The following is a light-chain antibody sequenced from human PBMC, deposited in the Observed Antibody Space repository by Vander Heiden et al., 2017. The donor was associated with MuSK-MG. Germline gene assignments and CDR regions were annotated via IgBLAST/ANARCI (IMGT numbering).Light chain of an antibody. Sequence: SSDLTQTHSVSVSPGQTASITCSGHNLGNKYVCWYQQRPGQSPVLVIYQNDKRPSGIPERFSGSNSEDTATLTISGTQALDEADYYCQAWNSKTVVFGGGTKLTVL. V-gene: IGLV3-1*01. J-gene: IGLJ2*01. CDR1: NLGNKY. CDR2: QND. CDR3: QAWNSKTVV.